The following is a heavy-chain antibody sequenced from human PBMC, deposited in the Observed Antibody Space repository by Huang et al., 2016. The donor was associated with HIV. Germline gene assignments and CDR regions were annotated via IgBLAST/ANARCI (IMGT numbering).Heavy chain of an antibody. CDR2: IRRKASGGTT. CDR1: GFTFGDYA. CDR3: TRGKGALDY. D-gene: IGHD6-13*01. Sequence: EVQLVESGGDLVQPGRSLRLSCTASGFTFGDYAMSWFRQAPGKGLDWVGFIRRKASGGTTEYAASVKGRFTISRDDSKSIAYLQMNSLKTEDTAVYYCTRGKGALDYWGQGTLVTVSS. V-gene: IGHV3-49*03. J-gene: IGHJ4*02.